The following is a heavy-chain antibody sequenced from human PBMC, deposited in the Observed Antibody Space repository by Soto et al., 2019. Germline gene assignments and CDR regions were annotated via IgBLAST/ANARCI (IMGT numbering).Heavy chain of an antibody. J-gene: IGHJ4*02. CDR3: ATDPYARDC. Sequence: EVQLVESGGGLVKPGGSLRLSCAASGFIFSNAWMNWVRQAPGKGLEWVGHIKSNADGGTKDYAAPVKGRFTISRDDSKNTLYLQMNSLKPEDTAVYYCATDPYARDCWGQGTLVTVSS. CDR2: IKSNADGGTK. V-gene: IGHV3-15*07. D-gene: IGHD2-2*01. CDR1: GFIFSNAW.